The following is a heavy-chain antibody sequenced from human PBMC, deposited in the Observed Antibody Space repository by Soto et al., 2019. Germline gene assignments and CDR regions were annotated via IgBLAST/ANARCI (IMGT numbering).Heavy chain of an antibody. D-gene: IGHD2-15*01. CDR3: ARGPGGPDGPGDY. V-gene: IGHV1-3*01. CDR2: INAGNGNT. CDR1: GYTFTSYA. Sequence: QVQLVQSGAEVKKPGASVKVSFKASGYTFTSYAMHWVRQAPGQRLEWMGWINAGNGNTKYSQKFQGRVTITRDTPASTAYMELSSLRSEDTAVYYCARGPGGPDGPGDYWGQGTLVTVSS. J-gene: IGHJ4*02.